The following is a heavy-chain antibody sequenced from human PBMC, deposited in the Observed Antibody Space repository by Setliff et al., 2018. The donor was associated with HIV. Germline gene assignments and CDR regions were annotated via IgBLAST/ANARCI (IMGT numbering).Heavy chain of an antibody. CDR3: AREPDKIAAADS. J-gene: IGHJ4*02. CDR2: IYYNGNT. V-gene: IGHV4-61*05. D-gene: IGHD6-13*01. Sequence: TLSLTCSVSGASISSPIYYWGWIRQAPGKGLEWIGNIYYNGNTNYKPSLERRLTISVDKSKNQFSLKLSSVTAADTAVYYCAREPDKIAAADSWGQGTLVTVSS. CDR1: GASISSPIYY.